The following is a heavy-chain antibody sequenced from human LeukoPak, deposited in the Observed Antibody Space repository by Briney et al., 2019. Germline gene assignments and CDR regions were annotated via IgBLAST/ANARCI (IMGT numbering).Heavy chain of an antibody. D-gene: IGHD3-22*01. CDR2: IYPGDSDT. CDR3: ARRRKSRYYYDSSGYPDAFDI. J-gene: IGHJ3*02. CDR1: GYSFTSYW. V-gene: IGHV5-51*01. Sequence: GESLKISCKGSGYSFTSYWIGWVRQMPGKGLEWMGIIYPGDSDTRCSPSFQGQVTISADKSISTAYLQWSSLKASDTAMYYCARRRKSRYYYDSSGYPDAFDIWGQGTMVTVSS.